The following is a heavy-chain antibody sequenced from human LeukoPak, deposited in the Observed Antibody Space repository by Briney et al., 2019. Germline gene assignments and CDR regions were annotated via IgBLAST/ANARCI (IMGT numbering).Heavy chain of an antibody. CDR1: GFTFSSYG. CDR2: IWYDGSNK. J-gene: IGHJ6*02. V-gene: IGHV3-33*01. Sequence: PGGSLRLSCAASGFTFSSYGMHWVRQAPGKGLEWVAVIWYDGSNKYYADSVKGRFTISRDNSKNTLYLQMNSLRAEDTAVYYCAREGYSYGMDVWGQGTTVTVSS. CDR3: AREGYSYGMDV.